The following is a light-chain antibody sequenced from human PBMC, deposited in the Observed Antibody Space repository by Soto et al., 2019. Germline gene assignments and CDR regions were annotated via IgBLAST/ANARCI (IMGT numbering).Light chain of an antibody. Sequence: DIQMHKSPSTLSASVGERVTITCRASQNVNGWLAWYPQKPGKDPKLLINKASSLESGVPSRFSGRGFGTEFTLTISSLEPEDFAVYYCQQRSDWQTVGQGTRLEIK. CDR2: KAS. J-gene: IGKJ5*01. CDR1: QNVNGW. CDR3: QQRSDWQT. V-gene: IGKV1-5*03.